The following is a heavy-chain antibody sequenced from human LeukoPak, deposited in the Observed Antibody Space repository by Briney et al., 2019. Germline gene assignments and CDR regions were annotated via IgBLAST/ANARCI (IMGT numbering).Heavy chain of an antibody. V-gene: IGHV4-59*01. Sequence: SETLSLTCSVSGGSIRNYYWSWIRQPPGKGLEWIGYFSYSGSTTYNPSLKSRVTISVDTSKNQFSLKLSSVTAADTAVYYCARYDSSGRTFDYWGQGTMVTVSS. CDR1: GGSIRNYY. CDR3: ARYDSSGRTFDY. CDR2: FSYSGST. D-gene: IGHD3-22*01. J-gene: IGHJ3*01.